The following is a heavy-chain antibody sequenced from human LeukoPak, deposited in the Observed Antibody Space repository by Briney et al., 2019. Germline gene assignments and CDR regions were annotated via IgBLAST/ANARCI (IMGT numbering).Heavy chain of an antibody. D-gene: IGHD3-22*01. J-gene: IGHJ4*02. CDR2: IYSGGST. Sequence: AGGSLRLSCAASGFTVSSNYMSWVRQAPGKGLEWVSVIYSGGSTYYADSVKGRFTISRDNSKNTLYLQMNSLRVEDTAVYYCARDSPRPPTYYYDSSDFWGQGTLVTVSS. V-gene: IGHV3-53*01. CDR1: GFTVSSNY. CDR3: ARDSPRPPTYYYDSSDF.